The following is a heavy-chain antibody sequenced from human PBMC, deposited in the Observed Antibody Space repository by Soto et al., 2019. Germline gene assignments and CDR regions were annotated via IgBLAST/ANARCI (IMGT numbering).Heavy chain of an antibody. CDR3: ARDGDRGYSYGSGY. CDR1: GGTFSSYA. D-gene: IGHD5-18*01. J-gene: IGHJ4*02. Sequence: QVQLVQSGAEVKKPGSSVKVSCKASGGTFSSYAISWVRQAPGQGLEWMGGIIPIFGTANYAQKFQGRVTITADESTSTAYLELSSLRSEDTALYYCARDGDRGYSYGSGYWGQGTLVTVSS. V-gene: IGHV1-69*12. CDR2: IIPIFGTA.